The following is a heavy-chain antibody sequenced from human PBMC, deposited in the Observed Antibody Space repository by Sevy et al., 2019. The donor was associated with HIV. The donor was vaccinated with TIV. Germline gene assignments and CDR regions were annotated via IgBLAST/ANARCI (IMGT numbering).Heavy chain of an antibody. D-gene: IGHD3-3*01. CDR2: ISSSSSYI. CDR1: GFTFSSYS. Sequence: GGSLRLSCAASGFTFSSYSMNWVRQAPGKGLEWVSSISSSSSYIYYADSVKGRFTISRGNAKNSLYLQMNSLRAEDTAVYYCASRRITIFGVADAFDIWGQGTMVTVSS. V-gene: IGHV3-21*01. CDR3: ASRRITIFGVADAFDI. J-gene: IGHJ3*02.